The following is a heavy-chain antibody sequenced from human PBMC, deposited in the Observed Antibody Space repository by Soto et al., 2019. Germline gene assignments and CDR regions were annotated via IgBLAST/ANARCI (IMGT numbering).Heavy chain of an antibody. V-gene: IGHV1-69*13. D-gene: IGHD3-3*01. CDR2: IIPIFGTA. Sequence: SVKVSCKASGGTFSSYAISWVRQAPGQGLEWMGGIIPIFGTANYAQKFQGRVTITADESTSTAYMELSSLRSEDTAVYYCARVFGSGAKRSFDYWGQGTLVTVSS. CDR3: ARVFGSGAKRSFDY. J-gene: IGHJ4*02. CDR1: GGTFSSYA.